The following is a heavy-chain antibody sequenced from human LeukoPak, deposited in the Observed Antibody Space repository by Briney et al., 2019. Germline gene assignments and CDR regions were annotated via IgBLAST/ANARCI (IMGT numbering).Heavy chain of an antibody. CDR1: GGSISSSDYY. CDR3: VSGAAADGTFH. V-gene: IGHV4-39*07. D-gene: IGHD6-13*01. CDR2: IYYSVTT. Sequence: PSETLSLTCTVSGGSISSSDYYWGWIRQPPGKGLEWIGSIYYSVTTYYNPSLKSRVTISVDTSKNQFSLKLSSVTAADTAVYYCVSGAAADGTFHWGQGTLVTVSS. J-gene: IGHJ4*02.